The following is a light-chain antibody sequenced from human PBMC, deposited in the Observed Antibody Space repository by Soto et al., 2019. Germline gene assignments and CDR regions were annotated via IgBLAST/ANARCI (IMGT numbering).Light chain of an antibody. CDR2: EVS. CDR3: SSYTSSSTLYV. Sequence: QSVLNQPASVSGSPGQSITISCTGTSSDVGGYNYVSWYQQHPGKAPKLMIYEVSNRPSGVSNRFSGSKSGNTASLTISGLQAEDEADYYCSSYTSSSTLYVFGTGTKV. V-gene: IGLV2-14*01. CDR1: SSDVGGYNY. J-gene: IGLJ1*01.